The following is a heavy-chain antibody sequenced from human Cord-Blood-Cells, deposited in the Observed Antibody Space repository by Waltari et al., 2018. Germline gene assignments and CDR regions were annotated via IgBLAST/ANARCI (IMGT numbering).Heavy chain of an antibody. Sequence: QVQLVQSGAEVKKPGASVKVSCKASGYTFTSYGIRWVRQAPGQGLEWMGWISAYNGNTNYAQKLQGRVTMTTDTSTSTAYMELRSLRSDDTAVYYCAREPDYDFWSGYAFDIWGQGTMVTVSS. D-gene: IGHD3-3*01. V-gene: IGHV1-18*04. CDR3: AREPDYDFWSGYAFDI. J-gene: IGHJ3*02. CDR2: ISAYNGNT. CDR1: GYTFTSYG.